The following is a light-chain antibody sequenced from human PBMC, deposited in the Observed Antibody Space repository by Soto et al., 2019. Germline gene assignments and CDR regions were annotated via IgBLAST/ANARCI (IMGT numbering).Light chain of an antibody. J-gene: IGKJ3*01. CDR1: QSVSSY. V-gene: IGKV3-11*01. CDR2: DAS. Sequence: EIVLTQSPATLSLSPGERATLSCRASQSVSSYLAWYQQKPGQAPRLLIYDASNKATGIPARFSGSGSGTDFTLTISSLEPEDFAVYYCPQRSNFTFGPGTKVDIK. CDR3: PQRSNFT.